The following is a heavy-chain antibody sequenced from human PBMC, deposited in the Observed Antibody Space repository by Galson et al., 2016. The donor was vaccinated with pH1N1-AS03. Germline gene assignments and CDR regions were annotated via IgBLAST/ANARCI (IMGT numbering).Heavy chain of an antibody. CDR1: GFTFSSYA. D-gene: IGHD3-3*01. V-gene: IGHV3-23*01. CDR3: AKDQSHIIPLSGALS. J-gene: IGHJ5*02. CDR2: ISGSGIST. Sequence: LRLSCATSGFTFSSYAMFWVRQAPGKGLEWVSSISGSGISTYYADSVKGRFTISRDNSRNTVYLQMNSLRVEDTATYYCAKDQSHIIPLSGALSWGQGTLVTVSS.